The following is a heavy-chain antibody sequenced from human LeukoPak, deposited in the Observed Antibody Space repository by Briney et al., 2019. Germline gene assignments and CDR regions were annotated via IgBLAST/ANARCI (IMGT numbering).Heavy chain of an antibody. V-gene: IGHV3-33*06. D-gene: IGHD3-22*01. CDR2: IWYDGSNK. CDR3: AKRKDSGGYYFFDY. CDR1: GFTFSSYG. Sequence: PGGSLRLSCAASGFTFSSYGMYWVRQAPGKGLEWVAVIWYDGSNKYYADSVKGRFTISRDNSKNTLYLQMNSLGAEDTAVYYCAKRKDSGGYYFFDYRGQGTLVTVSS. J-gene: IGHJ4*02.